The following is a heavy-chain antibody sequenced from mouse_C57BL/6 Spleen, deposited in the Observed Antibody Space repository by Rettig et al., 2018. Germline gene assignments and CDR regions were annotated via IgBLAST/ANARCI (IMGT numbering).Heavy chain of an antibody. CDR1: GYTFTSYW. CDR2: IDPSDSYT. Sequence: QVQLQQPGAELVMPGASVKLSCKASGYTFTSYWMHWVKQRPGQGLEWIGEIDPSDSYTNYNQKFKGKSTLTVDKSSSTAYMQLSSLTSEDSAVYYCARGGEGYYDYYAMDYWGQGTSVTV. V-gene: IGHV1-69*01. J-gene: IGHJ4*01. CDR3: ARGGEGYYDYYAMDY. D-gene: IGHD2-3*01.